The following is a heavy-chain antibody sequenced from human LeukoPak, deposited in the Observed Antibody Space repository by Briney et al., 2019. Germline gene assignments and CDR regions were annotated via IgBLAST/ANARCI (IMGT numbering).Heavy chain of an antibody. J-gene: IGHJ4*02. Sequence: ASVKVSCKASGYTFTGYYMHWVRQAPGQGLEWMGWINPNSGGTNYAQKFQGRVTMTRDTSISTAYMELSRLRSDDTAVYYCARPTHCGSSGYYPADYWGQGTLVTVSS. D-gene: IGHD3-22*01. CDR3: ARPTHCGSSGYYPADY. V-gene: IGHV1-2*02. CDR2: INPNSGGT. CDR1: GYTFTGYY.